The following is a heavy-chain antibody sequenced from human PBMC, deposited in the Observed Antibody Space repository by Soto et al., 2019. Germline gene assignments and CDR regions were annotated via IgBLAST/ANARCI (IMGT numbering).Heavy chain of an antibody. J-gene: IGHJ4*02. D-gene: IGHD6-6*01. CDR1: GGSFSGYY. Sequence: QVQLQQWGAGLLKPSETLSLTCAVYGGSFSGYYWSWIRQPPGKGLEWIGEINHSGSTNYNPSLTSRVTISVDTSKNQFSLKLSSVTAADTAVYYCASNRYRRYSSSSGRDRAAASDYWGQGTLVTVSS. V-gene: IGHV4-34*01. CDR2: INHSGST. CDR3: ASNRYRRYSSSSGRDRAAASDY.